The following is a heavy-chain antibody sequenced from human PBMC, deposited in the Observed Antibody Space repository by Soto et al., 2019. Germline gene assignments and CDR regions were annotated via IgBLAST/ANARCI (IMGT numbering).Heavy chain of an antibody. CDR1: GYTFTSYD. J-gene: IGHJ4*02. CDR3: ASVTQVNWTYRSTAY. D-gene: IGHD1-7*01. V-gene: IGHV1-8*01. CDR2: MNPNSGNT. Sequence: APVTVSCKASGYTFTSYDINWGRQATGQGLEWMGWMNPNSGNTGYAQKFQGRVTMTRNTSISTAYMELSSLRSEDTAVYYCASVTQVNWTYRSTAYWGQGTLVTV.